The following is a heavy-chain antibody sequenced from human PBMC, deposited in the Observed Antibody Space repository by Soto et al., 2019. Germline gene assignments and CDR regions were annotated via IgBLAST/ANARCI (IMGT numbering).Heavy chain of an antibody. D-gene: IGHD3-3*01. CDR3: AKDREVLRFLEWSTYYYYYYMDV. CDR1: GFTFSSYA. CDR2: ISGSGGST. J-gene: IGHJ6*03. V-gene: IGHV3-23*01. Sequence: GGSLRLSCAASGFTFSSYAMSWVRQAPGKGLEWVSAISGSGGSTYYADSVKGRFTISRDNSKNTLYLQMNSLRAEDTAVYYCAKDREVLRFLEWSTYYYYYYMDVWGKGTTVNVSS.